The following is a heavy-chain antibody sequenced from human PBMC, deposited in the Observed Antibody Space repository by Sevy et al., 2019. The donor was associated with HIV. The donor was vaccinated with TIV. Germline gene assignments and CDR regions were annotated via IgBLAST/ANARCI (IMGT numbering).Heavy chain of an antibody. CDR2: IRSKAYGGTT. V-gene: IGHV3-49*03. Sequence: GGSLRLSCTTSGFTFGDFAMSWFRQAPGEGLEWISFIRSKAYGGTTEYAPSVRGRFTMSRDDSRSVAYLQMSSLKIEDTAIYYCTRDHIGPTFDFDHGGQGTLVTVSS. J-gene: IGHJ4*02. CDR3: TRDHIGPTFDFDH. D-gene: IGHD1-26*01. CDR1: GFTFGDFA.